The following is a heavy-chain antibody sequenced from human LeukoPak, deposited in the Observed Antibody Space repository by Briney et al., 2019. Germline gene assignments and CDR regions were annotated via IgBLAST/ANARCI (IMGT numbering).Heavy chain of an antibody. Sequence: PSETLSLTCTVSVGSIINHYWSWIRQPAGKGLEWIGRIYSSGSANYSPSLKSRVSMSIDTSNNHFSLNLTSVTAADTALYFCARDVRYASGWSTPESWGQGTLVTVSS. CDR3: ARDVRYASGWSTPES. J-gene: IGHJ5*02. CDR1: VGSIINHY. D-gene: IGHD6-19*01. V-gene: IGHV4-4*07. CDR2: IYSSGSA.